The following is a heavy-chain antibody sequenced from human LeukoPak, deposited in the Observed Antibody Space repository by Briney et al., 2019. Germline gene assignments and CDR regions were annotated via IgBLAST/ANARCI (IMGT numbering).Heavy chain of an antibody. Sequence: SETLSLTCTVSGGSISGSHYYWGWIRLPPGKGLEWIGEINHSGSTNYNPSLKSRVTISVDKSKNQVSLKLSSVTAADTAVYYCAGGWVGELYFDYWGQGTLVTVSS. CDR2: INHSGST. J-gene: IGHJ4*02. V-gene: IGHV4-34*01. CDR1: GGSISGSHYY. D-gene: IGHD3-10*01. CDR3: AGGWVGELYFDY.